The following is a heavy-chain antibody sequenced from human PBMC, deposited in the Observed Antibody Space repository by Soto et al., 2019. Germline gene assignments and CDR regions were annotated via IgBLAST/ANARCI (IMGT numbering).Heavy chain of an antibody. CDR1: GFTVSSNY. Sequence: GDSLRLSYAASGFTVSSNYMSWVRQAPGKGLEWVSVIYSGGSTYYADSVKGRFTISRDNSKNTLYLQMNSLRAEDTAVYYCARDVVGSGSLGYYYYGMDVWGQGT. D-gene: IGHD3-10*01. V-gene: IGHV3-53*01. CDR2: IYSGGST. CDR3: ARDVVGSGSLGYYYYGMDV. J-gene: IGHJ6*02.